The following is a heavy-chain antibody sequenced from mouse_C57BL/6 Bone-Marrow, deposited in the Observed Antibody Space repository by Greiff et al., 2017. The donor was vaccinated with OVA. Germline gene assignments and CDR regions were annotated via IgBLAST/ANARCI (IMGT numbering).Heavy chain of an antibody. CDR2: IYPRDGST. Sequence: QVQLQQSGPELVKPGASVKLSCKASGYTFTSYDINWVKQRPGQGLEWIGWIYPRDGSTKYNEKFKGKATLTVDTSSSTAYMELHSLTSEDSAVYFCARGGYYGSSYVWYFDVWGTGTTVTVSS. J-gene: IGHJ1*03. D-gene: IGHD1-1*01. V-gene: IGHV1-85*01. CDR1: GYTFTSYD. CDR3: ARGGYYGSSYVWYFDV.